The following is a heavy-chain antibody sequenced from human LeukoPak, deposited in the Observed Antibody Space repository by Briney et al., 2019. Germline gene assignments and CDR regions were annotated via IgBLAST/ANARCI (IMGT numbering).Heavy chain of an antibody. Sequence: GGSLRLSCAASGFTFSGSAMQWVRQASGKGLEWVGRIRSKANSYATAYAASVKGRFTISRDDSKNTAYLQMNSLKTEDTAVYYCTGTDSSGWRDSDYWGQGTLVTVSS. CDR1: GFTFSGSA. V-gene: IGHV3-73*01. J-gene: IGHJ4*02. CDR3: TGTDSSGWRDSDY. D-gene: IGHD6-19*01. CDR2: IRSKANSYAT.